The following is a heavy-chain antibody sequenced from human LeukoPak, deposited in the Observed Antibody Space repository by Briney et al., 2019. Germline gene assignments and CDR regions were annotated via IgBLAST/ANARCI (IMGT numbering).Heavy chain of an antibody. Sequence: ASVKVSCKASGYTFTSYDINLVRQATGQGLEWMGWMNPNSGNTGYAQKFQGRVTMTRNTSISTAYMELSSLRSEDTAVYYCARGPRKVYSSSRWPFYWGQGTLVTVSS. D-gene: IGHD6-6*01. V-gene: IGHV1-8*01. CDR3: ARGPRKVYSSSRWPFY. CDR1: GYTFTSYD. J-gene: IGHJ4*02. CDR2: MNPNSGNT.